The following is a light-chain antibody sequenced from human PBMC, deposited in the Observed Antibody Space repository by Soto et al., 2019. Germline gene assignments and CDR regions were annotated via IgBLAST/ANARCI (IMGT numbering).Light chain of an antibody. CDR2: DAS. J-gene: IGKJ2*01. V-gene: IGKV1-5*01. CDR3: QQYNRYYT. Sequence: DIQMTQSPSTLSASVGDRVTITCRASQSISGWLAWYQQKPGKAPKLLIYDASSLESGVPSRFSGSGSGTEFTLTISSLQPDDFATYYCQQYNRYYTFGQGNKLEIK. CDR1: QSISGW.